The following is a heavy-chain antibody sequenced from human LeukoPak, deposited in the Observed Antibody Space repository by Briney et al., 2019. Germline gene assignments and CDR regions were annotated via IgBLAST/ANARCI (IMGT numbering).Heavy chain of an antibody. CDR3: ASYDFWSGYQSTMDV. D-gene: IGHD3-3*01. CDR2: IYSGGST. V-gene: IGHV3-53*01. Sequence: PGGSLRLSCAASGFTVSSNYMSWVRQAPGTGLEWVSVIYSGGSTYYADSVKGRFTISRDNSKNTLYLQMNSLRAEDTAVYYCASYDFWSGYQSTMDVWGQGTTVTVSS. CDR1: GFTVSSNY. J-gene: IGHJ6*02.